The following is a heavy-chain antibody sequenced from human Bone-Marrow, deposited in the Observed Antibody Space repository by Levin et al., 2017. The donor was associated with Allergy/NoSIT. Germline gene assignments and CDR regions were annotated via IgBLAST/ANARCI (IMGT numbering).Heavy chain of an antibody. CDR3: VKGHGSGF. CDR2: ISNTGSYK. D-gene: IGHD5-12*01. CDR1: GFDFSTYA. Sequence: HSGGSLRLSCAASGFDFSTYAMNWVRQAPGKGLEWLSLISNTGSYKHDADSVKGRFTISRDNSKSMVYLQMNSLRADDTAVYYCVKGHGSGFWGPGTLVIVSS. J-gene: IGHJ4*02. V-gene: IGHV3-23*01.